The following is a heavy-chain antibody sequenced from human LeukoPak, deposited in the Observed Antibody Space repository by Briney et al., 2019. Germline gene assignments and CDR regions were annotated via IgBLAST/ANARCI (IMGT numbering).Heavy chain of an antibody. CDR1: GFLISGYW. Sequence: GGSLRLSCAASGFLISGYWMHWVRQAPGKGLGWLQLITGDGSRTIDADSLKGRFTISRDNAKNTLYLQMNRLRAEDTAVYYCARDGVATSPFDYWGQGTLVTVSS. CDR3: ARDGVATSPFDY. D-gene: IGHD5-24*01. J-gene: IGHJ4*02. V-gene: IGHV3-74*01. CDR2: ITGDGSRT.